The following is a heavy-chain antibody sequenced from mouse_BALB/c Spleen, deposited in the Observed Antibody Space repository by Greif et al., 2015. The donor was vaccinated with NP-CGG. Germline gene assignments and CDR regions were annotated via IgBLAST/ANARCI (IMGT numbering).Heavy chain of an antibody. CDR2: IYPGSGST. CDR1: GYTFTSYW. V-gene: IGHV1S22*01. CDR3: TRLGNYGY. D-gene: IGHD2-1*01. Sequence: LQQPGSELVKPGASVKPSCKASGYTFTSYWMHWVKQRPGQGLEWIGNIYPGSGSTNYDEKFKSKATLTVDTSSSTAYMQLSSLTSEDSAVYYCTRLGNYGYWGQGTTLTVSS. J-gene: IGHJ2*01.